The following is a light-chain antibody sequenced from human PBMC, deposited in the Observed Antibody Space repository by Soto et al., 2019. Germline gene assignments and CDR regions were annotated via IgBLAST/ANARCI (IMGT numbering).Light chain of an antibody. J-gene: IGLJ2*01. Sequence: QSALTQPASVSGSPGQSITISCTGTSSDVGAYNYVSWYQQHPGKAPKLMIYDVSRRPSGVSNRFSGSKSGNTASLTISGLQAEDEADYYCNSYTTTSTLVFGGGTQLTVL. CDR1: SSDVGAYNY. CDR2: DVS. V-gene: IGLV2-14*03. CDR3: NSYTTTSTLV.